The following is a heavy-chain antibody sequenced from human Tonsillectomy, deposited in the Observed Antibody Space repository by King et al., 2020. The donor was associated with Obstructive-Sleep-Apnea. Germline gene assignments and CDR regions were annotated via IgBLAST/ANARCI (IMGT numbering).Heavy chain of an antibody. Sequence: QLVQSGAEVKKPGASVKVSCKASGYTFTSYGISWVRQAPGQGLEWMGWISAYNGNTNYAQKLQGRVTMTTDTSTGTAYMELRSLRSDDTAVYYCGRGPYYYDSSGYWDDYWGQGTLVTVSS. CDR3: GRGPYYYDSSGYWDDY. D-gene: IGHD3-22*01. CDR1: GYTFTSYG. J-gene: IGHJ4*02. CDR2: ISAYNGNT. V-gene: IGHV1-18*04.